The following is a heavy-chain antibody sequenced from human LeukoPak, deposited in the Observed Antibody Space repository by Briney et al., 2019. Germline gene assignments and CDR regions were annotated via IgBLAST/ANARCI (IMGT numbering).Heavy chain of an antibody. J-gene: IGHJ4*02. CDR1: GFTFSRYW. D-gene: IGHD3-10*01. CDR3: ARHYGP. Sequence: GSLRLSCAASGFTFSRYWMSWVRQAPGKGLEWIGSIYYSGSTYYNPSLKSRVTISVDTSKNQFSLKLNSVTATDTAAYYCARHYGPWGQGTLVTVSS. V-gene: IGHV4-39*01. CDR2: IYYSGST.